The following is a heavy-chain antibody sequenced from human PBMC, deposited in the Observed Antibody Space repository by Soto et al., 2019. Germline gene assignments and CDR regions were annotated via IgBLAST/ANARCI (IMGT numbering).Heavy chain of an antibody. CDR2: VYYTGIT. V-gene: IGHV4-39*01. J-gene: IGHJ3*02. Sequence: QMHLQQSGPGLVKPSETLSLTCTVAGSSMSSSAYYWGWIRQPPGKGLEWIGSVYYTGITDYKSSLESRVSISADTSKNQFSLRLTSLSAADTAIYFCARQGRPGYWTGGNCYPTFDIWGPGTMVTVSS. D-gene: IGHD2-15*01. CDR1: GSSMSSSAYY. CDR3: ARQGRPGYWTGGNCYPTFDI.